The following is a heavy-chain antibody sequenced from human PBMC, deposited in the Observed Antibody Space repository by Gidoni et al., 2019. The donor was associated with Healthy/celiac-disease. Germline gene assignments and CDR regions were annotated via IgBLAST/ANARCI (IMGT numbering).Heavy chain of an antibody. V-gene: IGHV3-21*01. CDR1: GFTFSSYS. CDR3: ARDLTYCGGDCYNQTAAEHQVRDYYYYGMDV. J-gene: IGHJ6*02. Sequence: EVQLVESGGGLVKPGGSLRLSCAASGFTFSSYSMNWVRQAPGQGLEWVSSISSSSSYIYYADSVKGRFTISRDNAKNSLYLQMNSLRAEDTAVYYCARDLTYCGGDCYNQTAAEHQVRDYYYYGMDVWGQGTTVTVSS. D-gene: IGHD2-21*02. CDR2: ISSSSSYI.